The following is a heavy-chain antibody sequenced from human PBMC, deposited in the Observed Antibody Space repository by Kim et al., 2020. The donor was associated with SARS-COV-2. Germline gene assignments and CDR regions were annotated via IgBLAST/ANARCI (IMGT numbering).Heavy chain of an antibody. J-gene: IGHJ5*02. Sequence: GGSLRLSCAASGFIFNYYGMHWVRRAPGKGLEWVGLITYDGNDHFYADSVKGRFTISRDNSKNMVYLQMNSLRTDETAVYYCAKHFGPSYGFYYYFDPWGQGTLVIVSS. CDR2: ITYDGNDH. CDR1: GFIFNYYG. CDR3: AKHFGPSYGFYYYFDP. D-gene: IGHD5-18*01. V-gene: IGHV3-30*18.